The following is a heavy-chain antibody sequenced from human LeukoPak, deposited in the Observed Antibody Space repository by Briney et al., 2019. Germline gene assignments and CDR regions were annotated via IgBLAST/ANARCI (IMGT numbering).Heavy chain of an antibody. CDR2: IRSKAYGGTT. Sequence: GGSLRLSCTASGFTFGDYAMSWFRQAPGKGLEWVGFIRSKAYGGTTEYAASVKGRFTISRDDSESIAYLQMNSLKTEDTAVYYCTRSIAVAGTDDYWGQGTLVTVSS. CDR1: GFTFGDYA. J-gene: IGHJ4*02. V-gene: IGHV3-49*03. D-gene: IGHD6-19*01. CDR3: TRSIAVAGTDDY.